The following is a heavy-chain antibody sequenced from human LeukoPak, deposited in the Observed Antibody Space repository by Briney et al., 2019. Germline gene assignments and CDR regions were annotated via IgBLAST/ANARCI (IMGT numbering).Heavy chain of an antibody. V-gene: IGHV3-74*01. CDR2: INVVGRSI. CDR1: VFTFSNYW. CDR3: ARDFFDGSGSLDQ. D-gene: IGHD3-10*01. Sequence: SLRVPCLPSVFTFSNYWMHWVGQAARRGLVWVARINVVGRSIRYADSAKGRFTISRDNAKNTLFLQVNSLSPEETAVYFCARDFFDGSGSLDQWGQGTLVTVSS. J-gene: IGHJ4*02.